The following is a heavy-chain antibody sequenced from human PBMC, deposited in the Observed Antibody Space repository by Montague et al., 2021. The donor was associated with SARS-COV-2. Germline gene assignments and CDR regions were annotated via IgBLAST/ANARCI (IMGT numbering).Heavy chain of an antibody. Sequence: SETLSLTCTVSGGSISSNNYYWDWILQPPGKGLEWIGSIYDSGSTYYNPSLKSRVTISVDTSKNHFSLKLNSVTAADTAVYYCARRGRKLLPVATTIGGFDIWGQGTMVTVSS. J-gene: IGHJ3*02. CDR3: ARRGRKLLPVATTIGGFDI. CDR2: IYDSGST. D-gene: IGHD5-12*01. V-gene: IGHV4-39*02. CDR1: GGSISSNNYY.